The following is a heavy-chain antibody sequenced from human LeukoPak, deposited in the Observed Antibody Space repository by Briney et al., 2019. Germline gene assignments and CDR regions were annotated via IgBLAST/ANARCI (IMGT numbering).Heavy chain of an antibody. CDR3: AKEVYSSGRYERFLDY. Sequence: GGSLRLSCAASGFTFSSYAMSWVRQAPGKGLEWVSAISGSGGSTYYADSVKGRFTISRDNSKNTLYLQMNSLRAEDTAIYYCAKEVYSSGRYERFLDYWGQGTLVTVSS. CDR2: ISGSGGST. D-gene: IGHD6-19*01. V-gene: IGHV3-23*01. J-gene: IGHJ4*02. CDR1: GFTFSSYA.